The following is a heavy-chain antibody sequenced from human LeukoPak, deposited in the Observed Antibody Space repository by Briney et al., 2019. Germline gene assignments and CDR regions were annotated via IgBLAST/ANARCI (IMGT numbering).Heavy chain of an antibody. D-gene: IGHD6-6*01. CDR1: GFTISSHY. CDR3: ASSIAARPGVAGY. J-gene: IGHJ4*02. V-gene: IGHV3-66*01. Sequence: GGSLRLSCSVSGFTISSHYMAWVRQVPGKGPEWVSLIHSGGSTYYADSVKGRFTISGDNSKNTVYLQMNSLRAEDTAVYYCASSIAARPGVAGYWGQGTLVTVSS. CDR2: IHSGGST.